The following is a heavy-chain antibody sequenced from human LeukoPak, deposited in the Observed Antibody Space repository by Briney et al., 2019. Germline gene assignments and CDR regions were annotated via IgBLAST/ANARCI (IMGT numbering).Heavy chain of an antibody. CDR3: ARELSRGYNWFDP. D-gene: IGHD3-10*01. Sequence: SETLSLTCTVSGGSISSGGYYWSWIRQPAGKGLEWIGRIYTSGSTNYNPSLKSRVTISVDTSKNQFSLKLSSVTAADTAVYYCARELSRGYNWFDPWGQGTLVTVSS. CDR2: IYTSGST. J-gene: IGHJ5*02. V-gene: IGHV4-61*02. CDR1: GGSISSGGYY.